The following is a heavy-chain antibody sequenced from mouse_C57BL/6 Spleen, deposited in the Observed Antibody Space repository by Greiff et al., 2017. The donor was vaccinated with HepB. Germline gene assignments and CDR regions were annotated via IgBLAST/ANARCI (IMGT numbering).Heavy chain of an antibody. CDR1: GYAFSSSW. Sequence: QVQLKQSGPELVKPGASVKISCKASGYAFSSSWMNWVKQRPGKGLEWIGRIYPGDGDTNYNGKFKGKATLTADKSSSTAYMQLSSLTSEDSAVYFCASEVYDYEEGYYAMDYWGQGTSVTVSS. CDR2: IYPGDGDT. V-gene: IGHV1-82*01. D-gene: IGHD2-4*01. J-gene: IGHJ4*01. CDR3: ASEVYDYEEGYYAMDY.